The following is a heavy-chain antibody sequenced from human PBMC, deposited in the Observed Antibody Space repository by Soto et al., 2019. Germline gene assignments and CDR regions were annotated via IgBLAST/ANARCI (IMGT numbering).Heavy chain of an antibody. D-gene: IGHD3-10*01. V-gene: IGHV3-23*01. CDR2: ISGSGGST. CDR1: GFTFSSYA. CDR3: AKAFGSYFFDY. J-gene: IGHJ4*01. Sequence: RGDLRLSCAASGFTFSSYAMSWVRQAPGKGLEWVSAISGSGGSTYYADSVKGRFTISRDNSKNTVYLQMNSLRAEETAVYYYAKAFGSYFFDYCSQGTVVIVSS.